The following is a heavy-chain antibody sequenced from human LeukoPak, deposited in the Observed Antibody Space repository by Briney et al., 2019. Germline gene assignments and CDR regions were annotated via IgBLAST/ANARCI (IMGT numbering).Heavy chain of an antibody. J-gene: IGHJ4*02. CDR3: AKDLCGGDCSIFDY. Sequence: PGGSLRLSCAASGFTFSSYGMHWVRQAPGKGLEWVAVISYDGSNKYYADSVKGRFTISRDNSKNTLYLQMNSLRAEDTAVYYCAKDLCGGDCSIFDYWGQGTLVTVSS. CDR1: GFTFSSYG. CDR2: ISYDGSNK. V-gene: IGHV3-30*18. D-gene: IGHD2-21*02.